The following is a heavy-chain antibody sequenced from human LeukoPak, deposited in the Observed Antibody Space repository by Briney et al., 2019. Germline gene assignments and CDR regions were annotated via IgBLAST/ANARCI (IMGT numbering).Heavy chain of an antibody. Sequence: PGGSLRLSCAASGFTFSSYGMRWVRQAPGKGLEWVADIWYDGSNKYYADSVKGRFTTSRDTTKNTLYLQMIRTGGANTAVYFCARDGAVAGLGKFDYWGQGTLVTVSS. CDR2: IWYDGSNK. J-gene: IGHJ4*02. CDR3: ARDGAVAGLGKFDY. CDR1: GFTFSSYG. V-gene: IGHV3-33*01. D-gene: IGHD6-19*01.